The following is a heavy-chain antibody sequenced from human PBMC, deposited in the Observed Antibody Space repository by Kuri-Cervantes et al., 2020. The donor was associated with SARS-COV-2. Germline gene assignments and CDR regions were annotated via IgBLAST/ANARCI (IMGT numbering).Heavy chain of an antibody. D-gene: IGHD3-10*01. J-gene: IGHJ4*02. CDR2: IYHSGST. Sequence: SETLSLTCTVSGGSISSSSYYWGWIRQPPGKGLEWIGSIYHSGSTYYNPSLKSRATISVDTSKNQFSLKLSSVTAADTAVYYCARTSYGSALYWGQGTLVTVSS. CDR1: GGSISSSSYY. V-gene: IGHV4-39*07. CDR3: ARTSYGSALY.